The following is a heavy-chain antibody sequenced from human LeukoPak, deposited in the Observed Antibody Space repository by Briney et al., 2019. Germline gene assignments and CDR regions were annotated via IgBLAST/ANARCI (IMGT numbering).Heavy chain of an antibody. J-gene: IGHJ4*02. Sequence: GGSLRLSCAASGFTVSSNYMSWVRQAPGKGLEWVSVIYSGGSTYYADSVKGRFTISRDNSKNTLYLQMNSLRAEDTAVYYCASSGTQYYYDSSGYYYDPPFFWGQGTLVTVSS. D-gene: IGHD3-22*01. V-gene: IGHV3-53*01. CDR1: GFTVSSNY. CDR3: ASSGTQYYYDSSGYYYDPPFF. CDR2: IYSGGST.